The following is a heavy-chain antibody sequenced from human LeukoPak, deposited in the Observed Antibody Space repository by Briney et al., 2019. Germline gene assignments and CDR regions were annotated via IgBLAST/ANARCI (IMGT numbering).Heavy chain of an antibody. D-gene: IGHD3-3*01. V-gene: IGHV4-39*01. CDR1: GGSTSSSNYY. CDR3: ARLGAGPTYHDFWSGYSSFYFDY. J-gene: IGHJ4*02. CDR2: IHYSGNT. Sequence: PSETLSLTCTVSGGSTSSSNYYWGWIRQPPGKGLEWIGGIHYSGNTYYNPSLKSRVTISVDTSKNQFSLKLSSVTAADTAVYCCARLGAGPTYHDFWSGYSSFYFDYWGQGTLVTVSS.